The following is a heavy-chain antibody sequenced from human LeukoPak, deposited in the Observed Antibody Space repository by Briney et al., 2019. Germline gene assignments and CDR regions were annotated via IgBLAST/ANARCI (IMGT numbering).Heavy chain of an antibody. J-gene: IGHJ4*02. D-gene: IGHD2/OR15-2a*01. Sequence: GGSLRLSCVGSGFIFSDYYTSWIRQAPGKGLEWVAVLGNSDNNMFLSDSVKGRFTISRDNAKNSVSLQMNSLRAEDTAVYYCAREQYYRFDTWGQGAPVTVSS. CDR3: AREQYYRFDT. V-gene: IGHV3-11*01. CDR1: GFIFSDYY. CDR2: LGNSDNNM.